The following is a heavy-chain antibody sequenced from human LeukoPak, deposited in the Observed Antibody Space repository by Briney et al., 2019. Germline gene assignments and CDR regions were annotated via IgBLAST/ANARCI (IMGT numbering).Heavy chain of an antibody. V-gene: IGHV4-34*01. J-gene: IGHJ6*02. Sequence: SETLSLTCAVHGGSFSGYYWSWIRQPPGKGLEWIGEINHSGSTNYNPSLKSRVTISVDTSKNQFSLKLSSVTAADTAVYYCARGLGIAAHYYYYSMDVWGQGTTVTVSS. CDR1: GGSFSGYY. CDR2: INHSGST. D-gene: IGHD6-6*01. CDR3: ARGLGIAAHYYYYSMDV.